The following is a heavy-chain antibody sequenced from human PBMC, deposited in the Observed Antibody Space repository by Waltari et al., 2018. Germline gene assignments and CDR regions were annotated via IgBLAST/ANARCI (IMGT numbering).Heavy chain of an antibody. J-gene: IGHJ4*02. CDR2: IPRQSTT. V-gene: IGHV3-23*01. D-gene: IGHD6-19*01. Sequence: EVQFLESGGALVQPGGSLSISCPAYGFRIGGSAMSWVCQAPGNGPGWVASIPRQSTTYYAGSVRGRFAISRDESDNKLYLQMSGLRAEDTAMYYCAKDHASSGWPTFDSWGQGTQVTVSS. CDR3: AKDHASSGWPTFDS. CDR1: GFRIGGSA.